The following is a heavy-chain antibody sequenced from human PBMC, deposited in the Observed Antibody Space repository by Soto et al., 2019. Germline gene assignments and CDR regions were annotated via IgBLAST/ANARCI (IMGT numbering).Heavy chain of an antibody. Sequence: SETLALTCVFYGGSLSGYYWSWIRQPPGEGLDLLGEINHSGSTNYNPSLKSRVTISVDTSKNQFSLKLSSVTAADTAVYYCASGELSITIFGVVTVYYYYGMDVWGQGTTVTVSS. D-gene: IGHD3-3*01. CDR1: GGSLSGYY. V-gene: IGHV4-34*01. CDR2: INHSGST. J-gene: IGHJ6*01. CDR3: ASGELSITIFGVVTVYYYYGMDV.